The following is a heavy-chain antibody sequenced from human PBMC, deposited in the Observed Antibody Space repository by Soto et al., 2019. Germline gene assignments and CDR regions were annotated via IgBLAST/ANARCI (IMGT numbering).Heavy chain of an antibody. Sequence: EVQVLESGGGLVQPGGSLRLSCAASGFTFSRYGMNWVRQAPGKGLEWVSGVRSDGDTTYNADSVTGRFTVSRDNFRNTVDLQMNNLRVEDTAVYYCAKGKGVGATPDGANCWGQGTLVTVSP. J-gene: IGHJ4*02. CDR2: VRSDGDTT. CDR3: AKGKGVGATPDGANC. D-gene: IGHD1-26*01. CDR1: GFTFSRYG. V-gene: IGHV3-23*01.